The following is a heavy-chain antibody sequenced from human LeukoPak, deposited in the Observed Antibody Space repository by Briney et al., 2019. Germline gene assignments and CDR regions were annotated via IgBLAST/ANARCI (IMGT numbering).Heavy chain of an antibody. J-gene: IGHJ6*03. CDR2: MNPNSGNT. V-gene: IGHV1-8*03. Sequence: ASVKVSCKASGYTFTSYDINWVRRATGQGLEWMGWMNPNSGNTGYAQKFQGRVTITRNTSISTAYMELSSLRSEDTAVYYCARGQYYDSPMDVWGKGTTVTVSS. CDR3: ARGQYYDSPMDV. D-gene: IGHD3-22*01. CDR1: GYTFTSYD.